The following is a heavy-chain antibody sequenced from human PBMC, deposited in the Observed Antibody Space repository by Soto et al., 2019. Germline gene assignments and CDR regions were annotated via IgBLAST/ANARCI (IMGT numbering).Heavy chain of an antibody. CDR2: IYHSGST. CDR1: GGSISSGGYS. Sequence: QLQLQESGSGLVKPSQTLSLTCAVCGGSISSGGYSCNWIRQPPGKALEWIGYIYHSGSTSYNPSLKRRVSISVDRSMNLVSLKLSSVTAADTAVYYCARGVTTVTTFDYWGEGTLVTVSS. CDR3: ARGVTTVTTFDY. D-gene: IGHD4-17*01. V-gene: IGHV4-30-2*01. J-gene: IGHJ4*02.